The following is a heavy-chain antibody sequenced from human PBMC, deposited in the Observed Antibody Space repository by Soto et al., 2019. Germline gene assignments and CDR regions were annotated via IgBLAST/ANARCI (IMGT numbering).Heavy chain of an antibody. Sequence: PGRSLRLSCAASGFTFSSHSMNWVRQAPGKGLEWVSSISSSSSYIYYADSVKGRFTISRDNAKNLVYLQMNSLRAEDTAVYYCARLDRGSLDYWGRGTLVTVSS. CDR3: ARLDRGSLDY. V-gene: IGHV3-21*01. D-gene: IGHD6-25*01. CDR2: ISSSSSYI. CDR1: GFTFSSHS. J-gene: IGHJ4*02.